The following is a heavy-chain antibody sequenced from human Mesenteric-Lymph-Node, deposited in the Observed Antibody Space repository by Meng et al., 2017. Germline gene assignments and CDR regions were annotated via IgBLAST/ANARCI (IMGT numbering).Heavy chain of an antibody. Sequence: ASVKVSCKASGYTFSRYGLHWVRQAPGQRLEWMGWINPGDGNTKFSEKFQDRVIITRDTSASTAFLQLSSLRSEDTAVYYCARVPTFFYDSNGYYAFDVWGQGTMVTVSS. D-gene: IGHD3-22*01. CDR2: INPGDGNT. CDR1: GYTFSRYG. J-gene: IGHJ3*01. V-gene: IGHV1-3*01. CDR3: ARVPTFFYDSNGYYAFDV.